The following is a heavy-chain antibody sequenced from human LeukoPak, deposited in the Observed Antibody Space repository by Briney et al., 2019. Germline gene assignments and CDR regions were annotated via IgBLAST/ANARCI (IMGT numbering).Heavy chain of an antibody. CDR2: MRHTDAYT. CDR3: AREGAVALKHFDL. J-gene: IGHJ4*02. V-gene: IGHV1-46*01. Sequence: ASAKVSCKASGFSLTSNYMHWVRQAPGQGLEWMGYMRHTDAYTGYAPKFQGRVTVTRDTSTNTVYMELSSLRSDDTAVYYCAREGAVALKHFDLWGQGTLVTVSS. D-gene: IGHD6-19*01. CDR1: GFSLTSNY.